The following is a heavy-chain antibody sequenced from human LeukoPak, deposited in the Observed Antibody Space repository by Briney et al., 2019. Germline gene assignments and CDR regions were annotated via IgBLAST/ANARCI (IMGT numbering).Heavy chain of an antibody. Sequence: GGSLRLSCVGALGSHWMGWVRQAPGKGMEWVANIKEDGSQKYYMDSVKGRFTISRDNAKSSLFLQMNNLRVEDTAVYYCTRDQTWGQGTLVTVSS. CDR2: IKEDGSQK. J-gene: IGHJ4*02. CDR1: LGSHW. CDR3: TRDQT. V-gene: IGHV3-7*01.